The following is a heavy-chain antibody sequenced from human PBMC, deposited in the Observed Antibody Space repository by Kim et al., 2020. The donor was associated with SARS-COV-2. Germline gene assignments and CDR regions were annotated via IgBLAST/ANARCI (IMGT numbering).Heavy chain of an antibody. CDR3: ARDVRYSGYDWRDY. CDR2: ISSSSSTI. D-gene: IGHD5-12*01. Sequence: GGSLRLSCAASGFTFSSYSMNWVRQAPGKGLEWVSYISSSSSTIYYADSVKGRFTISRDNAKNSLYLQMNSLRDEDTAVYYCARDVRYSGYDWRDYWGQGTLVTVSS. V-gene: IGHV3-48*02. CDR1: GFTFSSYS. J-gene: IGHJ4*02.